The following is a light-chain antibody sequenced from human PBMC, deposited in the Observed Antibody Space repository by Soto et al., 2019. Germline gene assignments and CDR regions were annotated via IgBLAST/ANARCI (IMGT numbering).Light chain of an antibody. CDR1: QSVSSN. CDR3: QQYNSWPPYT. J-gene: IGKJ2*01. V-gene: IGKV3-15*01. Sequence: EVVMTQSPATVSVSPGERATLSCRASQSVSSNLAWYQQKPGQAPRLLIYGASTRATGTPARFSGSGSGTEFTLTISSLQSEYFAFYYCQQYNSWPPYTFGQGTKLEIK. CDR2: GAS.